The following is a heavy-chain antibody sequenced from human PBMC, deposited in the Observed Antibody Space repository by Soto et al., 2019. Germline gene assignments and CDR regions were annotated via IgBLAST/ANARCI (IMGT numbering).Heavy chain of an antibody. J-gene: IGHJ5*02. V-gene: IGHV3-7*01. CDR1: GFTFSSYW. CDR2: IKQDGSEK. Sequence: VQLVESGGGLVQPGGSLRLSCAASGFTFSSYWMSWVRQAPGKGLEWVANIKQDGSEKYYVDSVKGRFTISRDNAKNSLYLQMNSLRAEDTAVYYCARDRYYDFWSGFANWFDPWGQGTLVTVSS. CDR3: ARDRYYDFWSGFANWFDP. D-gene: IGHD3-3*01.